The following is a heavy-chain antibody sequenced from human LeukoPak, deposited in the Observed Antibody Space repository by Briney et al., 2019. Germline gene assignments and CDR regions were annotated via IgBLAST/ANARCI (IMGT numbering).Heavy chain of an antibody. V-gene: IGHV3-48*01. Sequence: GGSLRLSRGASGFTFSSYSMNWVRQAPGKGQEWVSYISSSSSTIYYADSVKGRFTISRDNAKNSLYLQMNSLRAVDTAVYYCARVVKYYDFWSGYEPLFDYWGQGTLVTVSS. CDR2: ISSSSSTI. CDR3: ARVVKYYDFWSGYEPLFDY. CDR1: GFTFSSYS. D-gene: IGHD3-3*01. J-gene: IGHJ4*02.